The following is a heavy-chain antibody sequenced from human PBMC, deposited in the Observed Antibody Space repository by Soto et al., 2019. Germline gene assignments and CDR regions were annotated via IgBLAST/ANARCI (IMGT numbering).Heavy chain of an antibody. CDR1: GFTFSTYA. Sequence: EVQLLESGGGLVQPGGSLRLSCAASGFTFSTYAMNWVRQAPGKGLEWVSVISGRGGDTYYADSVKGRFTISRDNSKNTLYVQMNSLRVEDTAVYYCVKDREVATTRTVHFDYWGQGTLVTVSS. D-gene: IGHD5-12*01. CDR3: VKDREVATTRTVHFDY. V-gene: IGHV3-23*01. CDR2: ISGRGGDT. J-gene: IGHJ4*02.